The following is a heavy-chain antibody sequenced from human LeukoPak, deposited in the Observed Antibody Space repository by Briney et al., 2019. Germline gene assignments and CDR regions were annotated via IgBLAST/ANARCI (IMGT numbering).Heavy chain of an antibody. D-gene: IGHD5-24*01. V-gene: IGHV4-39*01. CDR3: ARHRSGWLQSSFDY. J-gene: IGHJ4*02. CDR2: IYYSGIT. Sequence: SETLSLTCTVSGASISNSDRYWGWIRQPSGKGLEWIGSIYYSGITYHNPSLKSRVTISVDTSNNQFSLKLSSVTAADTAVYYCARHRSGWLQSSFDYWGQGTLVTVSS. CDR1: GASISNSDRY.